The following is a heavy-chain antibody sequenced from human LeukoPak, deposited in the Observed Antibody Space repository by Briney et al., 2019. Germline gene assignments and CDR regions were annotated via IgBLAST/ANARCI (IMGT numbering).Heavy chain of an antibody. V-gene: IGHV3-30-3*01. CDR1: GFTFSSYA. J-gene: IGHJ5*02. D-gene: IGHD6-6*01. CDR3: ARDSPYSSSNWFDP. Sequence: PGGSLRLSCAAPGFTFSSYAMHWVRQAPGKGLEWVAVISYDGSNKYYADSVKGRFTISRDNSKNTLYLQMNSLRAEDTAVYYCARDSPYSSSNWFDPWGQGTLVTVSS. CDR2: ISYDGSNK.